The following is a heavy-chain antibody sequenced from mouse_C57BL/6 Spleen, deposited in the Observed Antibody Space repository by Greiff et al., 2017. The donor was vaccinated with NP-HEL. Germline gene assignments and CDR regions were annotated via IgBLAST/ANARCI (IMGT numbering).Heavy chain of an antibody. J-gene: IGHJ4*01. CDR2: IHPNSGST. D-gene: IGHD1-3*01. V-gene: IGHV1-64*01. CDR1: GYTFTSYW. Sequence: QVQLQQPGAELVKPGASVKLSCKASGYTFTSYWMHWVKQRPGQGLEWIGMIHPNSGSTNYNKKFKSKATMTVDKSSSTAYMQLSSLTSDDSAVYYCAREGGRVDYYYAMDYWGQGTSVTVSS. CDR3: AREGGRVDYYYAMDY.